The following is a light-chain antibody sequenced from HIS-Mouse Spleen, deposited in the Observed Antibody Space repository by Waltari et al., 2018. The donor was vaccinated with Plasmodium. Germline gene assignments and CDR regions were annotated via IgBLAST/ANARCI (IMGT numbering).Light chain of an antibody. V-gene: IGLV3-1*01. CDR3: QAWDSSTAV. CDR2: QDS. J-gene: IGLJ3*02. CDR1: KLGDKY. Sequence: SYELTQPPSVSVSPGQTASITCSGDKLGDKYACWYQQKPGQSPVLVIYQDSKRPSGITGGFSGSNSGNPATLTISGTQAMYEADYYCQAWDSSTAVFGGGTKLTVL.